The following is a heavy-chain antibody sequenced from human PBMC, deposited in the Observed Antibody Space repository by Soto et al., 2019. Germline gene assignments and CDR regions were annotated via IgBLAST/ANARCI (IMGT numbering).Heavy chain of an antibody. D-gene: IGHD1-26*01. J-gene: IGHJ3*02. CDR1: GFTFSSYG. CDR2: ISYDGSNK. CDR3: ARDLGSAAFDI. V-gene: IGHV3-30-3*01. Sequence: GGSLRLSCAASGFTFSSYGVHWVRQAPGKGLEWVAVISYDGSNKHYADSVKGRFTISRDNSKTTLYLQMNSLRAEDTAVYYCARDLGSAAFDIWGQGTMVTVSS.